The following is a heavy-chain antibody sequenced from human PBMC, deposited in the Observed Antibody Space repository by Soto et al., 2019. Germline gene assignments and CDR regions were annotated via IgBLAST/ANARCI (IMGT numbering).Heavy chain of an antibody. CDR2: IWYDGSNK. CDR3: ARDGLITMIVVGAFDS. CDR1: GFTFSSYG. V-gene: IGHV3-33*01. Sequence: QVQLVESGGGVVQPGRSLRLSCAASGFTFSSYGMHWVRQAPGKGLEWVAVIWYDGSNKYYADSVKGRFTISRDNSNNTLYLQMNSLRAEDTAVYYCARDGLITMIVVGAFDSWGQGTMVTVSS. J-gene: IGHJ3*02. D-gene: IGHD3-22*01.